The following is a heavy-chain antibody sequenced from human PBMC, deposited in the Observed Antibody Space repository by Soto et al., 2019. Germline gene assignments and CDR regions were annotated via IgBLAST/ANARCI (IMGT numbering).Heavy chain of an antibody. Sequence: HITLKESGPTLVKPTQTLTLTCIFSGFSFSADGVGVGWIRQPPGKTLEWLALIYWDDDTRYRPSLKSRLTITKASSKNQLVLTITNMDPLDTATYSCAHAFGGTSWPNDAFDVWGQGTVVTVSS. CDR2: IYWDDDT. CDR1: GFSFSADGVG. CDR3: AHAFGGTSWPNDAFDV. D-gene: IGHD3-16*01. V-gene: IGHV2-5*02. J-gene: IGHJ3*01.